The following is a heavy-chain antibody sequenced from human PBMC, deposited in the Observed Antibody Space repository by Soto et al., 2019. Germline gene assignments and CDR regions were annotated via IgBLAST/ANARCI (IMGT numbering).Heavy chain of an antibody. D-gene: IGHD3-22*01. CDR3: ARGYYYDSSGYGAFDI. V-gene: IGHV1-69*02. CDR2: IIPILGIA. CDR1: GGTFSSYT. J-gene: IGHJ3*02. Sequence: QVQLVQSGAEVKKPGSSVKVSCKASGGTFSSYTISWVRQAPGQGLEWMGRIIPILGIANYAQKFQGRVTITADKSTSTAYMELSSLRSEDTAVYYCARGYYYDSSGYGAFDIWGQGTMVTVSS.